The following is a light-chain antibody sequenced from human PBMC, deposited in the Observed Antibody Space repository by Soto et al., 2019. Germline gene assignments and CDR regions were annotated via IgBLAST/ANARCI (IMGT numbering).Light chain of an antibody. V-gene: IGLV2-8*01. CDR1: SSDVGRYDF. CDR3: SSYADTNNYV. CDR2: EVT. Sequence: QSALTQPPSASGSPGQSVTISCTGTSSDVGRYDFVSWYQQHPGKAPKLLIFEVTNRPSGVPDRFSGSKSGNTASLTVSGLQPEDEADYYCSSYADTNNYVFGTGTK. J-gene: IGLJ1*01.